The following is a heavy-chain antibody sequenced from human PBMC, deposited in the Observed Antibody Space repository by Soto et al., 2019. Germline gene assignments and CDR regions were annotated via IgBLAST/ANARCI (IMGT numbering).Heavy chain of an antibody. J-gene: IGHJ3*02. CDR1: GFSLSTSGVG. D-gene: IGHD1-20*01. Sequence: SGPTLVNPTQTLTLTCTFSGFSLSTSGVGVGWIRQPPGKALEWLALIYWDDDKRYSPSLKSRLTITKDTSKNQVVLTMTNMDPVDTATYYCARSITGTTSGAQAFDIWGQGTMVTVSS. CDR2: IYWDDDK. V-gene: IGHV2-5*02. CDR3: ARSITGTTSGAQAFDI.